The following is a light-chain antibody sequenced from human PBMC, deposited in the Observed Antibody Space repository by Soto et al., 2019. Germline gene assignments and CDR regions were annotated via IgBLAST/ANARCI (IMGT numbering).Light chain of an antibody. CDR3: GTWDSSLSAGV. J-gene: IGLJ2*01. Sequence: QSVLTQRPSVSAAPGQKVTISCSGSSCNIGNNYVSWYQQLPGTAPKLLIYDNNKRPSGIPDRFSGSKSGTSATLGITGLQTGDEADYYCGTWDSSLSAGVFGEGTKVTVL. V-gene: IGLV1-51*01. CDR1: SCNIGNNY. CDR2: DNN.